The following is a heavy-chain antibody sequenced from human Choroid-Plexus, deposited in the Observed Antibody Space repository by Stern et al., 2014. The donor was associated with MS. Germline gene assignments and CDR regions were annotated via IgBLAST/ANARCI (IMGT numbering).Heavy chain of an antibody. D-gene: IGHD2/OR15-2a*01. CDR1: GFSFSSFG. V-gene: IGHV3-30*18. Sequence: MQLVESGGGVVQPGRPLRLSCAASGFSFSSFGMHWVRQAPGKGLEWVALISYDGIKDYADSVKGRFAISRDNSKNTLYLQMNSLRAEDTAVYYCAKDRQYLTFFFDFWGQGSLVTVYS. CDR3: AKDRQYLTFFFDF. J-gene: IGHJ4*02. CDR2: ISYDGIK.